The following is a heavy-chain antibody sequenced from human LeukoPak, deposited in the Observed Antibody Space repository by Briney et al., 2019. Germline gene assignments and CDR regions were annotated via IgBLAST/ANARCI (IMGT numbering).Heavy chain of an antibody. Sequence: ASVKVSCRASGYTFTSYGISWVRQAPGQGLEWMGWISAYNGNTNYAQKLQGRVTMTTDTSTSTAYMELRSLRSDDTAVYYCATSRGTVTERGYFDLWGRGTLVTVSS. D-gene: IGHD4-17*01. J-gene: IGHJ2*01. CDR3: ATSRGTVTERGYFDL. CDR1: GYTFTSYG. CDR2: ISAYNGNT. V-gene: IGHV1-18*01.